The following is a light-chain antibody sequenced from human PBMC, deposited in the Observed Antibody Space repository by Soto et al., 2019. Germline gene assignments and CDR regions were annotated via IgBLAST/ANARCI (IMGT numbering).Light chain of an antibody. Sequence: DIQMTQSPSSVSASVGDRVIITCRASQAFSNLLAWYQQKPGKAPKLLIYGASTLQGGVPSRFSGSESGTDFSLTISSVQPEDVATYYCQKYNSAPHTFGQGTKLEIK. J-gene: IGKJ2*01. V-gene: IGKV1-12*01. CDR3: QKYNSAPHT. CDR2: GAS. CDR1: QAFSNL.